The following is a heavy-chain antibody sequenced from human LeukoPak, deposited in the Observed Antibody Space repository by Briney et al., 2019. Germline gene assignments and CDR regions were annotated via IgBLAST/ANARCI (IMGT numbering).Heavy chain of an antibody. Sequence: GALRLSCAASGFTVSSNYMSWVRQAPGKGLEWVSVIYSGGSTYYADSVKGRFTVSRDNAKNSLYLQMNSLRAEDTAVYYCAREVIRNDEGAFWGQGTMVTVSS. D-gene: IGHD1-1*01. CDR3: AREVIRNDEGAF. J-gene: IGHJ3*01. CDR1: GFTVSSNY. CDR2: IYSGGST. V-gene: IGHV3-66*01.